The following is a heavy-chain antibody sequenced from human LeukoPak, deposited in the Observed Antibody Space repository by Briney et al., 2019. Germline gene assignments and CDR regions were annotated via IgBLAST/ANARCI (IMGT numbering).Heavy chain of an antibody. CDR2: IYTSGST. Sequence: SQTLSLTCTVSGGSISSGSYYWSWIRQPAGKGLEWIGRIYTSGSTNYNPSLKSRVTISVDTSKNQFSLKLSSVTAADTAVYYCARDSGYCSGGSCYSISDYWGQGTLVTVSS. D-gene: IGHD2-15*01. V-gene: IGHV4-61*02. CDR1: GGSISSGSYY. J-gene: IGHJ4*02. CDR3: ARDSGYCSGGSCYSISDY.